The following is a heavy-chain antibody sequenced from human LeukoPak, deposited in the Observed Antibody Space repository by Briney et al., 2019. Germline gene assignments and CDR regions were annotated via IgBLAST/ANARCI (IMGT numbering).Heavy chain of an antibody. Sequence: PSETLSLTCAVYGGSFSGYYWSWLRQPPGKGLEWIGEINHRGSTNYNPSLKSRVTIPVDTSKNQFSLKLSSVTAADTAVYYCARSGGEKGFFQYWGQGTLVTVSS. CDR2: INHRGST. CDR1: GGSFSGYY. CDR3: ARSGGEKGFFQY. J-gene: IGHJ4*02. V-gene: IGHV4-34*01. D-gene: IGHD3-3*01.